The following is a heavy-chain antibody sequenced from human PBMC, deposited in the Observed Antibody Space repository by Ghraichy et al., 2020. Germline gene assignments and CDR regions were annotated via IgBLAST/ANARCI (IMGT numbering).Heavy chain of an antibody. Sequence: GGSLRLSCAASGFTFSSYGMHWVRQAPGKGLEWVAVISYDGSNKYYADSVKGRFTISRDNSKNTLYLQMNSLRAEDTAVYYCARDWQQLEYGMDVWGQGTTVTVSS. CDR1: GFTFSSYG. J-gene: IGHJ6*02. V-gene: IGHV3-30*03. CDR3: ARDWQQLEYGMDV. D-gene: IGHD6-13*01. CDR2: ISYDGSNK.